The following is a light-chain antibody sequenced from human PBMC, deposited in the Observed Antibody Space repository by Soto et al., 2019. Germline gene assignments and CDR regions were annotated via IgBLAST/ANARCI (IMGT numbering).Light chain of an antibody. Sequence: EIVLTQSPSTLSLSPGERATLSCRASQSVSTSVGWYQQRPGQAPRLLVYGAFNRATGIPARFSGSGSGTDFTLSISSLEPEDFAVYYCRQYDRSPRTFGQGTKVDIK. V-gene: IGKV3-20*01. CDR3: RQYDRSPRT. CDR1: QSVSTS. CDR2: GAF. J-gene: IGKJ1*01.